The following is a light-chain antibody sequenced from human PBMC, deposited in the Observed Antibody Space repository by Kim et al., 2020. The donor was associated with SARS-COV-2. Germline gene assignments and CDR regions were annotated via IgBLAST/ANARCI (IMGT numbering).Light chain of an antibody. CDR1: SSAVGIYNY. CDR2: DVT. Sequence: GQSITISRTGTSSAVGIYNYVSWYQQHPGKAPKLIIYDVTKRPAGVSDRFSGSKSGNTASLTISGLQIDDEADYYCVSYTSSITLVFGGGTQLTVL. J-gene: IGLJ2*01. V-gene: IGLV2-14*03. CDR3: VSYTSSITLV.